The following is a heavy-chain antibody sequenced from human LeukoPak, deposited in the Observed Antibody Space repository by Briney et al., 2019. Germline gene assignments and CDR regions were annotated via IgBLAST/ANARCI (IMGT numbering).Heavy chain of an antibody. Sequence: GGSLRLSCAASGFTVSSNYMSWVRQAPGKGLEWVSVIYSGGSTYYADSVKGRFAISRDNSKNTLYLQMNSLRAEDTAVYYCARDILSQGPDAFDIWGQGTMVTVSS. CDR3: ARDILSQGPDAFDI. J-gene: IGHJ3*02. V-gene: IGHV3-53*01. CDR2: IYSGGST. D-gene: IGHD2/OR15-2a*01. CDR1: GFTVSSNY.